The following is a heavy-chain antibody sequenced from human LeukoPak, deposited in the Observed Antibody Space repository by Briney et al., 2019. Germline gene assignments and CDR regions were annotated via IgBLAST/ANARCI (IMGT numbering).Heavy chain of an antibody. J-gene: IGHJ6*03. D-gene: IGHD2-15*01. Sequence: GGSLRLSCEGSGFTFRSYWMSWVRQAPGKGLEWVANIKQDGSQIHYADSVKGRFTISRDNAKNSLFLQMNSLRVEDTAVYYCAKVQAKGSYYYYYMDVWGKGTTVTVSS. CDR2: IKQDGSQI. V-gene: IGHV3-7*01. CDR1: GFTFRSYW. CDR3: AKVQAKGSYYYYYMDV.